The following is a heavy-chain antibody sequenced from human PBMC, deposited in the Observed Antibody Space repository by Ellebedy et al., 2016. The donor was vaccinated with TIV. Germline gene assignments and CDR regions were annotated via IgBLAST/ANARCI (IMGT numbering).Heavy chain of an antibody. J-gene: IGHJ3*02. V-gene: IGHV3-7*03. Sequence: GESLKISCAASGFTFQNYWMSWVRQAPGKGLEWVANIKHDGSETYYVDSLKRRFTISRDNVRNSLYLQINSLRAEDTAVYYCAKAKGGIMGGDAFDIWGQGTMVTVSS. D-gene: IGHD3-10*01. CDR3: AKAKGGIMGGDAFDI. CDR1: GFTFQNYW. CDR2: IKHDGSET.